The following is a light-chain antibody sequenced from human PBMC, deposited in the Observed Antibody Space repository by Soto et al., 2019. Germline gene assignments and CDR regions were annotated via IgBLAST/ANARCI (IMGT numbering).Light chain of an antibody. CDR2: EVS. CDR3: ISYTGSSTSYV. CDR1: SSDVGSYEH. V-gene: IGLV2-14*01. J-gene: IGLJ1*01. Sequence: QSVLAQPASVSGYPGQAITISCSGTSSDVGSYEHVAWYQQLPGKTPKLMIYEVSNRPSGVSSRFSGSKSGNTASLTISGLQAEDEADYYCISYTGSSTSYVFGSGTKVTVL.